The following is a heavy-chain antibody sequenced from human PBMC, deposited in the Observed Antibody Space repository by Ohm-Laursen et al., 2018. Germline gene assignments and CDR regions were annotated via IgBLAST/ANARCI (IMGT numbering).Heavy chain of an antibody. J-gene: IGHJ4*02. CDR3: ARSPADYYDSSGITYYFDY. D-gene: IGHD3-22*01. CDR2: ISWNSGSI. CDR1: GFTFDDYA. Sequence: SPRLSCAASGFTFDDYAMHWVRQAPGKGLEWVSGISWNSGSIGYADSVKGRFTISRDNAKNSLYLQMNSLRAEDTALYYCARSPADYYDSSGITYYFDYWGQGTLVTVSS. V-gene: IGHV3-9*01.